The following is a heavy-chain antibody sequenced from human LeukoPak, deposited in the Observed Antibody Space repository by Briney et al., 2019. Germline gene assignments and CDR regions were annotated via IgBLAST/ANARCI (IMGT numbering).Heavy chain of an antibody. J-gene: IGHJ4*02. V-gene: IGHV3-23*01. D-gene: IGHD6-13*01. CDR1: GFTFSSYA. Sequence: GSLRPSCAASGFTFSSYAMSWVRQAPGKGLEWVSAIGAGGGGTYYADSVKGRFTISRDNSKNTLYLQMNSLRAEDTAVYYCAKDYSSSFREHYFDYWGQGTLVTVSS. CDR2: IGAGGGGT. CDR3: AKDYSSSFREHYFDY.